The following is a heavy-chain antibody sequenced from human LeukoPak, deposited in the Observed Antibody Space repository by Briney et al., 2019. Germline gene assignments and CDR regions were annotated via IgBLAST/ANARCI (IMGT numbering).Heavy chain of an antibody. Sequence: GASVKVSCKASGYTFTSYGISWVRQAPGQGLEGMGWFSAYNGNTNYAQKLQGRVTMTTDTSTSTAYMELRSLRSDDTAVYYCARDLLWLGYYDILTGSYYYGMDVWGQGTTVTVSS. CDR2: FSAYNGNT. V-gene: IGHV1-18*01. CDR3: ARDLLWLGYYDILTGSYYYGMDV. CDR1: GYTFTSYG. J-gene: IGHJ6*02. D-gene: IGHD3-9*01.